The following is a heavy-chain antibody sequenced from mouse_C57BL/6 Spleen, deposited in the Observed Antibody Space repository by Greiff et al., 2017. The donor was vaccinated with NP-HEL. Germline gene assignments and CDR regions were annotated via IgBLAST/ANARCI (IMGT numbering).Heavy chain of an antibody. D-gene: IGHD1-1*01. J-gene: IGHJ4*01. CDR2: IYPGSGST. V-gene: IGHV1-55*01. Sequence: VQLQQPGAELVKPGASVKMSCKASGYTFTSYWITWVKQRPGQGLEWIGDIYPGSGSTKYNEKFKSKATLTVDTSSSTAYMQLSSLTSEDSAVYYCARGVTTVVATDAMDYWGQGTSVTVSS. CDR3: ARGVTTVVATDAMDY. CDR1: GYTFTSYW.